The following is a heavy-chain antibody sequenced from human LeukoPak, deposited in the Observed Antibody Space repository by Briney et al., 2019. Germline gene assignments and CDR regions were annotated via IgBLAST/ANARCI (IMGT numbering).Heavy chain of an antibody. V-gene: IGHV1-46*01. CDR3: ARHDLGGTSPFDY. Sequence: VASVKVSCKASGYTFTSYGISWVRQAPGQGLEWMGIINPSGTSTTYAQKFQGRVTMTRDTSTSTDFMELSSLRPEDTAVYFCARHDLGGTSPFDYWGQGTLVTVSS. D-gene: IGHD4-23*01. J-gene: IGHJ4*02. CDR1: GYTFTSYG. CDR2: INPSGTST.